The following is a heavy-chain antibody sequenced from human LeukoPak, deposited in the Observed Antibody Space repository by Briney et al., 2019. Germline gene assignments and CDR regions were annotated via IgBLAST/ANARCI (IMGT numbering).Heavy chain of an antibody. CDR2: ISAYSGHT. J-gene: IGHJ1*01. Sequence: ASVKVSCKASGYTFTTYGISWVRQAPGQGLEWMGWISAYSGHTNYAQKFQGRVTMTTDTSTSTAYMELGRLRSDDTAVYYCARASVVADGTRYFLHWGQGTLVTVSS. D-gene: IGHD6-13*01. V-gene: IGHV1-18*01. CDR1: GYTFTTYG. CDR3: ARASVVADGTRYFLH.